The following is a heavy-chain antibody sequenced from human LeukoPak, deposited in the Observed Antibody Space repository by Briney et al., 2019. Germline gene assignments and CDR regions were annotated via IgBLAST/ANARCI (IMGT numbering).Heavy chain of an antibody. CDR3: AKDGVGVCSSTSCYPFLDY. CDR1: GFTFSSYG. J-gene: IGHJ4*02. D-gene: IGHD2-2*01. Sequence: PGGSLRLSCAASGFTFSSYGMHWVRQAPGKGLEWVAVISYDGSNKYYADSVKGRFTISRDNSKNTLYLQMNSLRAEDTAVYYCAKDGVGVCSSTSCYPFLDYWGQGTPVIVSS. CDR2: ISYDGSNK. V-gene: IGHV3-30*18.